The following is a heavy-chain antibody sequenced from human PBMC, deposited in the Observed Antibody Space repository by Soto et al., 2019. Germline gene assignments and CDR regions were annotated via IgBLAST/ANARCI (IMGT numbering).Heavy chain of an antibody. CDR2: ISSSGSIQ. V-gene: IGHV3-11*01. CDR1: GFTFSDYY. CDR3: VRRQQPVGTYSMDV. J-gene: IGHJ6*02. D-gene: IGHD6-6*01. Sequence: PGGSPIRSSAASGFTFSDYYMNWIRQAPGKGLEWISYISSSGSIQHYADSVKGRFTISRDNAKNSLYLQMNSPRVEDTAVYYCVRRQQPVGTYSMDVWGQGTTVTVSS.